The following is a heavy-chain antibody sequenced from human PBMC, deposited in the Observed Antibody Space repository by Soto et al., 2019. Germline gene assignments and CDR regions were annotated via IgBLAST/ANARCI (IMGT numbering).Heavy chain of an antibody. D-gene: IGHD2-15*01. CDR2: ISSSGSTV. V-gene: IGHV3-11*01. J-gene: IGHJ5*02. CDR3: ARQYCSGGSCYHLGWFDP. Sequence: QVQLVESGGGLVKPGGSLRLFCAASGFTFSDYYMSWIRQAPGKGLEWVSYISSSGSTVYYADSVKGRFTISRDNAKNSLYLQMNSLRAEDTAVYDCARQYCSGGSCYHLGWFDPWGQGTLVTVSS. CDR1: GFTFSDYY.